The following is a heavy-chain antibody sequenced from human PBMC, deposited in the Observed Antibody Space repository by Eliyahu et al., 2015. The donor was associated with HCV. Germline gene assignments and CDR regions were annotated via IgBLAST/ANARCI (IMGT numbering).Heavy chain of an antibody. CDR3: ASEIRLGY. CDR2: INSDGGIT. V-gene: IGHV3-74*01. J-gene: IGHJ4*02. Sequence: EVQLVESGGXLVQPGXSLRLSXAXSGFTFSSSWMHWVRQVPGKGLVWVSRINSDGGITSYADSVKGRFTIPRDNAKNTLYLQMNSLRAEDSAVYYCASEIRLGYWGQGTLVTVST. CDR1: GFTFSSSW.